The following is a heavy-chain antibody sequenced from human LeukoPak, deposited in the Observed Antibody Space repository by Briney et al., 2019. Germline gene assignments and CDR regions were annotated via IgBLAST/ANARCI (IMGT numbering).Heavy chain of an antibody. D-gene: IGHD3-10*02. J-gene: IGHJ6*03. Sequence: GGSLRLSCAASGFTFSDYYMSWIRQAPGKGLEWVSYISHSGSTKYYADSVKGRFTISRDHAKNSLYLQMNSLRAEDTAVYYCARDSVVRGNIGNDMDVWGKGTTVTVSS. CDR3: ARDSVVRGNIGNDMDV. CDR1: GFTFSDYY. V-gene: IGHV3-11*01. CDR2: ISHSGSTK.